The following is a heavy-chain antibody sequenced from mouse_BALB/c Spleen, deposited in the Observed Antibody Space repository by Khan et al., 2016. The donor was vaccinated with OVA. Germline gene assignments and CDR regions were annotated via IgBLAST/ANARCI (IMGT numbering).Heavy chain of an antibody. CDR1: GYTFTDYY. J-gene: IGHJ3*01. D-gene: IGHD4-1*01. CDR3: ARSGTGSFAY. V-gene: IGHV1-77*01. CDR2: IYPGSGNT. Sequence: QVQLQQSGAELARPGASVKLSCKASGYTFTDYYLNWVKQRTGQGLEWIGDIYPGSGNTYYNERFMGKATLTADKSSSTAYMQLSSLTSEDSAVYFCARSGTGSFAYWGQGTLVTVSA.